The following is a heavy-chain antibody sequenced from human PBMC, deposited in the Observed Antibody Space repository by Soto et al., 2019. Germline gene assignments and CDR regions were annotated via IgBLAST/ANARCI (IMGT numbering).Heavy chain of an antibody. D-gene: IGHD2-15*01. J-gene: IGHJ4*02. Sequence: SETLSLTCTVSCGSIANNNYFWGWVRQPPGKGLEWIGSAAYSGGTYKNPSLKSRVTVSVDTSKNQFSLKLTSVTAADTAVYYCAKVVVGATSHSDFDSWGQGTLVTVSS. V-gene: IGHV4-39*01. CDR3: AKVVVGATSHSDFDS. CDR1: CGSIANNNYF. CDR2: AAYSGGT.